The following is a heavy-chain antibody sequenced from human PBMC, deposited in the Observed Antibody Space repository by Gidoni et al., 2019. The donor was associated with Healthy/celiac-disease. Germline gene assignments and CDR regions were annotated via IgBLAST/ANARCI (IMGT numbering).Heavy chain of an antibody. D-gene: IGHD3-22*01. V-gene: IGHV3-43D*03. J-gene: IGHJ4*02. Sequence: GKGLEWVSLISWDGGSTYYADSVKGRFTISRDNSKNSLYLQMNSLRAEDTALYYCAKGGYYYDSSGYYYFDYWGQGTLVTVSS. CDR3: AKGGYYYDSSGYYYFDY. CDR2: ISWDGGST.